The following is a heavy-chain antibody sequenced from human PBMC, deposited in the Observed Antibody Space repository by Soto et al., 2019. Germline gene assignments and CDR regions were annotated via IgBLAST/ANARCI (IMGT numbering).Heavy chain of an antibody. CDR1: GFTFSSYG. CDR3: AKDQGGVLWFGELFRTFDYFAY. D-gene: IGHD3-10*01. Sequence: QVQLVESGGGVVQPGRSLRLSCAASGFTFSSYGMHWVRQAPGKGLEWVAVISYDGSNKYYADSVKGRFTISRDNSKNTLYLQMNSLRAEDTAVDYCAKDQGGVLWFGELFRTFDYFAYWGQGTLVTVAS. CDR2: ISYDGSNK. V-gene: IGHV3-30*18. J-gene: IGHJ4*02.